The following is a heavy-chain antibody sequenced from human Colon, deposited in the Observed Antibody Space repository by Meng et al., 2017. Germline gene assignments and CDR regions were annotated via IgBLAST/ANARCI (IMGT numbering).Heavy chain of an antibody. CDR2: VDYSGST. Sequence: QAQLQESGPGLLRPSETLSLPCTVSGASVSSGNHYWSCIRQPPGKGLEYIAYVDYSGSTHYNPSLKSRVTMSVDTSKKQLSLKLSSVTAADTAVYYCARGYYGRADLWGRGILVTVSS. CDR1: GASVSSGNHY. V-gene: IGHV4-61*01. CDR3: ARGYYGRADL. J-gene: IGHJ5*02. D-gene: IGHD3-10*01.